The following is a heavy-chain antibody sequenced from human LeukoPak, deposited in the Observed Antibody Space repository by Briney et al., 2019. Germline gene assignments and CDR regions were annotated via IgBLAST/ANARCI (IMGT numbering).Heavy chain of an antibody. CDR3: AKDREPYNWNFQPFDY. V-gene: IGHV3-23*01. D-gene: IGHD1-7*01. CDR2: ISGSGGST. Sequence: GGSLRLSCAASGFTFSSYAMSWVRQAPGKGLEWVSAISGSGGSTYYADSVKGRFTISRDNSKNTLYLQMNSLRAEDTAVYYCAKDREPYNWNFQPFDYWGQGTLVTVSS. J-gene: IGHJ4*02. CDR1: GFTFSSYA.